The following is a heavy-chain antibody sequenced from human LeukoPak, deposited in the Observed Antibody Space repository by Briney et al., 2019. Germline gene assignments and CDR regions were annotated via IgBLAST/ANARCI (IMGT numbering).Heavy chain of an antibody. CDR3: ARHRSRGGGFIDGLDY. V-gene: IGHV3-20*04. CDR1: GFIFDDYG. CDR2: INWNGGST. Sequence: GGPLRLSCAASGFIFDDYGMSWVRKGPGKGLEWVSGINWNGGSTGYADSVKGRFTITRDNAKNSLYLQINSLRAEDTAFYYCARHRSRGGGFIDGLDYWGQGTLVSVSS. D-gene: IGHD3-16*01. J-gene: IGHJ4*02.